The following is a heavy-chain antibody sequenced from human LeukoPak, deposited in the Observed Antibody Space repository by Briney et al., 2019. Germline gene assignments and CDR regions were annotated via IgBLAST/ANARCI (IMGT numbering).Heavy chain of an antibody. D-gene: IGHD3-16*02. CDR2: IYYSGST. CDR1: GGSISSSSYY. Sequence: SETLSLTRTVSGGSISSSSYYWGWIRQPPGKGLEWIGSIYYSGSTYYNPSLKSRVTISVDTSKNQFSLKLSSVTAADTAVYYCARDYKFWGSYRLGDIWGQGTMVTVSS. V-gene: IGHV4-39*07. J-gene: IGHJ3*02. CDR3: ARDYKFWGSYRLGDI.